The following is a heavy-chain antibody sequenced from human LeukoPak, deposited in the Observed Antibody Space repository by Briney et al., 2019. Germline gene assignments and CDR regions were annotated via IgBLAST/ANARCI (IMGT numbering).Heavy chain of an antibody. J-gene: IGHJ6*02. D-gene: IGHD2-15*01. CDR3: ARERVAFLGMDV. V-gene: IGHV3-7*01. CDR2: IKQDGSEK. Sequence: AGSLRLSCAASGFSFSSYWMSWVRQAPGKGLEWVGNIKQDGSEKYYVDSVKGRFPISRENAKNSLCRQMNSLRAEDTAVYYCARERVAFLGMDVWGQGTTVTVSS. CDR1: GFSFSSYW.